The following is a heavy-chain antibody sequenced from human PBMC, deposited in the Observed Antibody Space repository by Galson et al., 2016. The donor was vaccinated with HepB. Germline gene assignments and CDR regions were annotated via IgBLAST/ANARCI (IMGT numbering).Heavy chain of an antibody. CDR1: GFTFSSYG. Sequence: SLRLSCAASGFTFSSYGMHWVRQAPGKGLEWVAVIWYDGSNKFYADSVKGRCTISRDNSKNTLFLQMNSLRAEDTAVYYCAREGIPGLRRDWFDPWGQGTLVTVSS. CDR3: AREGIPGLRRDWFDP. D-gene: IGHD4-17*01. J-gene: IGHJ5*02. CDR2: IWYDGSNK. V-gene: IGHV3-33*01.